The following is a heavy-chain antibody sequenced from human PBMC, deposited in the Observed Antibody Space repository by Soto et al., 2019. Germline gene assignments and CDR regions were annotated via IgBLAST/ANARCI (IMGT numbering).Heavy chain of an antibody. J-gene: IGHJ4*02. V-gene: IGHV4-39*01. CDR1: GGSISSSGYY. D-gene: IGHD2-2*01. Sequence: SQTLSLTCTVSGGSISSSGYYWGWIRQPPGKGLEWIGSTHYSGSAYYNPSLKSRVTISVDTSKNQFSLKLSSVTAADTAVYYCARRRIPAAMIDYWGQGTLVTVSS. CDR2: THYSGSA. CDR3: ARRRIPAAMIDY.